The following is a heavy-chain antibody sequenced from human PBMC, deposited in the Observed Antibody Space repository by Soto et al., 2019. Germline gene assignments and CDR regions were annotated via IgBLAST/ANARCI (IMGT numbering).Heavy chain of an antibody. CDR2: IYYSGST. V-gene: IGHV4-59*08. Sequence: SETLSLTCTVSGGSISGYDWSWVLQHPGKGLEWIGYIYYSGSTNYNPSLKSRVTISVDTSKNQFSLKLSSVTAADTAVYYCARGPQIVGATTGHNWFDPWGQGTLVTVSS. J-gene: IGHJ5*02. D-gene: IGHD1-26*01. CDR1: GGSISGYD. CDR3: ARGPQIVGATTGHNWFDP.